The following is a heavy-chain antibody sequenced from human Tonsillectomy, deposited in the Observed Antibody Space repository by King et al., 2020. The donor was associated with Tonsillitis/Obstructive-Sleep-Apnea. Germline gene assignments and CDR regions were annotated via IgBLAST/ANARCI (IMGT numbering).Heavy chain of an antibody. CDR1: GGSISSSSYY. V-gene: IGHV4-39*01. CDR2: IYYSGST. CDR3: ARLMASRTLDPWSGYYYFDY. D-gene: IGHD3-3*01. J-gene: IGHJ4*02. Sequence: QLQESGPGLVKPSETLSLTCTVSGGSISSSSYYWGWIRQPPGKGLEWIGSIYYSGSTYYNPSLKSRVTISVDTSKNQFSLKLSSVTAADTAVYYCARLMASRTLDPWSGYYYFDYWGQGTLVTVSS.